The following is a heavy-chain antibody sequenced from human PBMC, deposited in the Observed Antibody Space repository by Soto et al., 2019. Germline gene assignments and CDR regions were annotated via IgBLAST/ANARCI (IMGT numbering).Heavy chain of an antibody. CDR1: GGSISSSSYY. CDR3: ARPTYYDFWSGYPIDY. CDR2: IYYSGST. D-gene: IGHD3-3*01. Sequence: SETLSLTCTVSGGSISSSSYYWGWIRQPPGKGLEWIGSIYYSGSTYYNPSLKSRVTISVDTSKNQFSLKLSSVTAADTAVYYCARPTYYDFWSGYPIDYWGQGTLVTVSS. V-gene: IGHV4-39*01. J-gene: IGHJ4*02.